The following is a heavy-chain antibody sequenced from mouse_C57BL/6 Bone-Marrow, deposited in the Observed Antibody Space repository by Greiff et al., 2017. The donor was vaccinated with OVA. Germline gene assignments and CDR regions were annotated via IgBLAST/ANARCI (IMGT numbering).Heavy chain of an antibody. Sequence: EVKLVESGGDLVKPGGSLKLSCAASGFTFSSYGMYWVRQTPDKRLEWVATISSGGSYNYYPDSVKGRFTISRDNAKNTLYLQMSSLKSEDTAMYYGARHLCITTVVADYWGQGTTLTVSS. CDR1: GFTFSSYG. CDR3: ARHLCITTVVADY. J-gene: IGHJ2*01. D-gene: IGHD1-1*01. V-gene: IGHV5-6*01. CDR2: ISSGGSYN.